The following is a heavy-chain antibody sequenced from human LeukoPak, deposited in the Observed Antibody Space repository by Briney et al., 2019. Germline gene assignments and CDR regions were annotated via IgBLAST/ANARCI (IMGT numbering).Heavy chain of an antibody. CDR3: ARGLAVNGPVAFDI. D-gene: IGHD6-19*01. CDR1: GFTFSSHW. Sequence: GGSLRLSCAASGFTFSSHWMHWVRQAPGKGLVWVSRITNDGRSTSYADSVKGRFTFSRDNAKSTLYLQMNSLRAEDTAVYYCARGLAVNGPVAFDIWGQGTMVTVSS. V-gene: IGHV3-74*01. CDR2: ITNDGRST. J-gene: IGHJ3*02.